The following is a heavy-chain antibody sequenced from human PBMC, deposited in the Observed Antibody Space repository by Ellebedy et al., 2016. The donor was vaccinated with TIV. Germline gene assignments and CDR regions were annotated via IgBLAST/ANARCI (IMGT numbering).Heavy chain of an antibody. CDR1: GYSFTSYW. V-gene: IGHV5-51*01. CDR3: ARHGQGGNSGLNWFDP. CDR2: IYPGDSDT. J-gene: IGHJ5*02. D-gene: IGHD4-23*01. Sequence: GESLKISXKGSGYSFTSYWIGWVRQMPGKGLEWMGIIYPGDSDTRYSPSFQGQVTISADKSISTAYLQWSSLKASDTAMYYCARHGQGGNSGLNWFDPWGQGTLVTVSS.